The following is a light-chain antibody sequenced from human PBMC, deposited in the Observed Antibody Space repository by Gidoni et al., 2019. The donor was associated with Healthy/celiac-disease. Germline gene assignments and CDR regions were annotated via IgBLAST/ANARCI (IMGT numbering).Light chain of an antibody. J-gene: IGKJ2*01. CDR3: QQYDNLPYT. CDR2: HAS. Sequence: IPMSQSPSSLSASVGDRTTITCRASQDISNYLNWYQQKPGKAPKLLIYHASNLETGVPSRFSGSGSGTDFTFTISSLQPEDIETYYCQQYDNLPYTFGQGTKLEIK. V-gene: IGKV1-33*01. CDR1: QDISNY.